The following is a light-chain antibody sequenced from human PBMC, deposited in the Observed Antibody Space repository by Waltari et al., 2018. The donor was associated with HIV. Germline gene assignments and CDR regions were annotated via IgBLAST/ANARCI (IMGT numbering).Light chain of an antibody. V-gene: IGLV7-46*01. CDR3: IRSYGGGVG. Sequence: QTVVTQEPSLAVSPGETVPPTCGSSTEPVTTTHYPYWFQQQPSQAPRTLFYGQINRHSWQPARFSGSVLGDKVVLTLSGAQPENEANYYCIRSYGGGVGFGGGTKLTVL. CDR2: GQI. J-gene: IGLJ2*01. CDR1: TEPVTTTHY.